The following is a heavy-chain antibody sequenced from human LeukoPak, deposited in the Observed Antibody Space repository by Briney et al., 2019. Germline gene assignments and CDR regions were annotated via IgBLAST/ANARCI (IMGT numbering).Heavy chain of an antibody. D-gene: IGHD5-24*01. CDR1: GFTFSGSA. J-gene: IGHJ4*02. CDR3: TRQRDGYNYAGADY. V-gene: IGHV3-73*01. CDR2: IRSKANSYAT. Sequence: GGSLRLSCAASGFTFSGSAMHWVRQASGKGLEWVGRIRSKANSYATAYAASVKGRFTISRDDSKNTAYLQMNSLKTEDTAVYYCTRQRDGYNYAGADYWGQGTLVTVSS.